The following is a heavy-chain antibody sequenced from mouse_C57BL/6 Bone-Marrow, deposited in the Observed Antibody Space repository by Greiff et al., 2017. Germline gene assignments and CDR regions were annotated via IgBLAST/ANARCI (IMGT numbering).Heavy chain of an antibody. D-gene: IGHD1-1*01. J-gene: IGHJ2*01. CDR1: GYTFTTYP. CDR3: AILYTVVGGGY. V-gene: IGHV1-47*01. Sequence: VQLMESGADLVKPGASLKMSCKASGYTFTTYPIEWMQQTPGKSLEWIGNFHPYNDDTKYNEKFKGKATLTVEKSYITGYLELSRLTSDDSAVYYCAILYTVVGGGYWGQGTTLTVSS. CDR2: FHPYNDDT.